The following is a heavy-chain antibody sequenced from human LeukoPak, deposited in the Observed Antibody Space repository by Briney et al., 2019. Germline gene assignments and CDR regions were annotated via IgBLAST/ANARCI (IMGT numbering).Heavy chain of an antibody. CDR3: ARLREHIAVSGGKQYTYMDV. J-gene: IGHJ6*03. Sequence: ASVTVSCKASGYTFTGYDMHWVRQVPGQGLEWMGWINPNNGATKYAQKFQGRVTMTRDTSISTAYMELTRLRSDDTAVYYCARLREHIAVSGGKQYTYMDVWGRGTTVTVSS. D-gene: IGHD2-15*01. V-gene: IGHV1-2*02. CDR2: INPNNGAT. CDR1: GYTFTGYD.